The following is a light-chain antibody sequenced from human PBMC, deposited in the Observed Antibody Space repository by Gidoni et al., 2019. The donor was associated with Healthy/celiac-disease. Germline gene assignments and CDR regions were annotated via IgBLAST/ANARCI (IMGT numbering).Light chain of an antibody. CDR1: QSVSSY. CDR2: DAS. Sequence: ELVLTQSPATLSLSPGERATLSCKASQSVSSYLAWYQQKPGQAPRLLIYDASNRATGIPARFSGRGSGKDFTLTSSSLEPEDFAEYYWQQRSNWQWTFGQGTKVEIK. CDR3: QQRSNWQWT. J-gene: IGKJ1*01. V-gene: IGKV3-11*01.